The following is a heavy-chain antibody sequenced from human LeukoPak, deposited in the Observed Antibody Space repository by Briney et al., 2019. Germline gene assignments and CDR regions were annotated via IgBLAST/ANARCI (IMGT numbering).Heavy chain of an antibody. J-gene: IGHJ6*02. CDR2: IIPILGIA. D-gene: IGHD2-21*02. CDR1: GGTFSSYA. CDR3: ATAVPYCGGDCYNPYYYYGMDV. Sequence: GASVKVSCKASGGTFSSYAISWVRQAPGQGLEWMGRIIPILGIANYAQKFQGRVTITADKSTSTAYMELSSLRSEDTAVYYCATAVPYCGGDCYNPYYYYGMDVWGQGTTVTVSS. V-gene: IGHV1-69*04.